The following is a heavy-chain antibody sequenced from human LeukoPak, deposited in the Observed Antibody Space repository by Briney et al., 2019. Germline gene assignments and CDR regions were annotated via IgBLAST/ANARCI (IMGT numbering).Heavy chain of an antibody. J-gene: IGHJ4*02. CDR2: IIPILGIA. CDR3: ARDFIDDYGDYVDFDY. D-gene: IGHD4-17*01. CDR1: GGTFSSYA. Sequence: EASVKVSCKASGGTFSSYAISWVRQAPGQGLEWMGRIIPILGIANYAQKFQGRVTITADESTSTAYMELSSLRSEDTAVYYCARDFIDDYGDYVDFDYWGQGTLVTVSS. V-gene: IGHV1-69*04.